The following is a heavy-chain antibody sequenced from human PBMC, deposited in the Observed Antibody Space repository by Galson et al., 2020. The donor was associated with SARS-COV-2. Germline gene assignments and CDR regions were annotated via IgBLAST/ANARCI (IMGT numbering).Heavy chain of an antibody. V-gene: IGHV1-69*13. CDR2: IIPIFGTA. J-gene: IGHJ6*02. CDR3: AARITMIVVRYYYYGMDV. Sequence: SVKVSCKASGGTFSSYAISWVRQAPGQGLEWMGGIIPIFGTANYAQKFQGRVTITADESTSTAYMALSSLRSEDTAVYYCAARITMIVVRYYYYGMDVWGQGTTVTVSS. D-gene: IGHD3-22*01. CDR1: GGTFSSYA.